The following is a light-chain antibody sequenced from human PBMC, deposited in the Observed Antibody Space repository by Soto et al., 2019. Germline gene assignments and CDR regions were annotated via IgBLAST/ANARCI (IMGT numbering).Light chain of an antibody. J-gene: IGKJ1*01. CDR2: GVS. CDR1: QSVGSTF. CDR3: GQFVSSPPRT. V-gene: IGKV3-20*01. Sequence: EIVLTQSPGTLSLSPGERATLSCRASQSVGSTFLAWYQQKPGQAPRLLIYGVSTRATGIPDRFSGSWSGTDFTLSISRLEPADFAVYYCGQFVSSPPRTFGQGTKVEIK.